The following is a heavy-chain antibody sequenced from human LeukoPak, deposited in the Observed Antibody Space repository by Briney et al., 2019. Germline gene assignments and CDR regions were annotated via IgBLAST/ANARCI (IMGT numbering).Heavy chain of an antibody. D-gene: IGHD1-20*01. Sequence: ASVKVSCKASGYTFTTYYIHWVRQAPGQGLEWMGIINPSGGSTSYTQKFQGRITMTNDTSTTTVFMELSSLRSEDTAVYYCARVPNWNDILDYWGQGTLVTVSS. J-gene: IGHJ4*02. CDR1: GYTFTTYY. CDR3: ARVPNWNDILDY. V-gene: IGHV1-46*01. CDR2: INPSGGST.